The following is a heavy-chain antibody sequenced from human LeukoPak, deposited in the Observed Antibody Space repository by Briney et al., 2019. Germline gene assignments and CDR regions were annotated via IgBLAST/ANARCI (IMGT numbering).Heavy chain of an antibody. Sequence: ASVKVSCKASGYTFTSYYMHWVRQAPGQGLEWMGWINPDSGATNYAQKFQGRVTLTRDTSISTAYMELSTLRSDDTAVYYCAPDMNNYALGSDPWGQGSLVTVSS. D-gene: IGHD3-10*01. CDR2: INPDSGAT. V-gene: IGHV1-2*02. CDR1: GYTFTSYY. J-gene: IGHJ5*02. CDR3: APDMNNYALGSDP.